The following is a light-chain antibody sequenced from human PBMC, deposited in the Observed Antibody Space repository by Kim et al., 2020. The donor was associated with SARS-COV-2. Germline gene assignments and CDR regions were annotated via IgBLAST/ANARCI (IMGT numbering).Light chain of an antibody. Sequence: VSPGERATLACRASQSVSSDLAWYQQKPGQAPRLLIYGASTRATGIPARFSGSGSGTEFTLTISSLQSEDFALYYCQQYNNWPPYTFGQGTKLEI. J-gene: IGKJ2*01. V-gene: IGKV3-15*01. CDR3: QQYNNWPPYT. CDR2: GAS. CDR1: QSVSSD.